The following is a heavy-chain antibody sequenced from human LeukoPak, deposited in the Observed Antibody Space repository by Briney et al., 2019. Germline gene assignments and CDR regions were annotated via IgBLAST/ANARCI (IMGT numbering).Heavy chain of an antibody. CDR2: ISYDGSNK. CDR3: ARDRRSDTAMVTFDY. Sequence: PGRSPRLSCAASGFTFSSYAMHWVRQAPGKGLEWVAVISYDGSNKYYADSVKGRFTISRDNSKNTLYLQMNSLRAEDTAVYYCARDRRSDTAMVTFDYWGQGTLVTASS. J-gene: IGHJ4*02. V-gene: IGHV3-30*04. D-gene: IGHD5-18*01. CDR1: GFTFSSYA.